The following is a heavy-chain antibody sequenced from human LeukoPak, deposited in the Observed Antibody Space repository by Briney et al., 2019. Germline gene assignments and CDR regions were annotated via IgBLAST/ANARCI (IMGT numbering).Heavy chain of an antibody. D-gene: IGHD2-2*01. J-gene: IGHJ5*02. Sequence: GGSLRLSCAASGFTFKDHAMAWVRQAPRKGLEYVSIITGDGTATHYSDSVKGRFTISRDNSKSTLYLQMNSLTAEDTAVYHCAKGVGPSAPKGRVFNSWGQGTLVTVSS. CDR1: GFTFKDHA. CDR3: AKGVGPSAPKGRVFNS. V-gene: IGHV3-23*01. CDR2: ITGDGTAT.